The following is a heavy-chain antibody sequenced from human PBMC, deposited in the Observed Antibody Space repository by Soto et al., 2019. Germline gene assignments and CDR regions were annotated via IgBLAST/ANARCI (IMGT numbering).Heavy chain of an antibody. CDR1: GGTFSSYT. D-gene: IGHD2-2*02. V-gene: IGHV1-69*02. CDR3: ARVSPAAIVAFDI. Sequence: SVKVSCKASGGTFSSYTISWVRQAPGQGLEWMGRIIPILGIANYAQKFQGRVTITADKSTSTAYMELSSLRSEDTAVYYCARVSPAAIVAFDIWGQGTMVTVSS. J-gene: IGHJ3*02. CDR2: IIPILGIA.